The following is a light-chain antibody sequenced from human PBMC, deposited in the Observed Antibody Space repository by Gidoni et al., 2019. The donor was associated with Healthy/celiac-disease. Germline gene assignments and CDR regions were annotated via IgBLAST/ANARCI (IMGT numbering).Light chain of an antibody. J-gene: IGKJ3*01. CDR2: WAS. Sequence: DIVMTQSPDSLAVSLGERATINCKPSQSVLYSSNNKNYLAWYQQKPGQPPKLLIYWASTRESGVPDRFSGSGSGTDFTLTISSLQAEDVAVYYCQQYYSTPQTFXPXTKVDIK. V-gene: IGKV4-1*01. CDR3: QQYYSTPQT. CDR1: QSVLYSSNNKNY.